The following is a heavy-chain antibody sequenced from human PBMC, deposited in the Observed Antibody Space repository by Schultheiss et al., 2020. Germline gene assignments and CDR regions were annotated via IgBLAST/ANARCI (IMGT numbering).Heavy chain of an antibody. CDR1: GFTFSSYG. CDR2: ISYDGSNK. V-gene: IGHV3-33*05. D-gene: IGHD2-15*01. J-gene: IGHJ6*02. CDR3: AREDRDYYYNGMDV. Sequence: GGSLRLSCAASGFTFSSYGMHWVRQAPGKGLEWVAVISYDGSNKYYADSVKGRFTISRDNANNSLYLQMNSLRAEDTAMYYCAREDRDYYYNGMDVWGQGTTVTVSS.